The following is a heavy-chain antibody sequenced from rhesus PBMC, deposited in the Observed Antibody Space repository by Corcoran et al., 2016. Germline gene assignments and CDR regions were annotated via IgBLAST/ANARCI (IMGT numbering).Heavy chain of an antibody. V-gene: IGHV4S14*01. Sequence: QVQLQESGPGLVKPSETLSLTCAVSGYSISSGYYWGWIRQPPGKGLEGIGSIYCRVGSNYLNPALKSRVTLSVDPSKNQFSLKLSSVTAADTAVYYCARSHCTSTTCLDAFDFWGQGLRVTVSS. J-gene: IGHJ3*01. CDR2: IYCRVGSN. CDR3: ARSHCTSTTCLDAFDF. D-gene: IGHD2-2*01. CDR1: GYSISSGYY.